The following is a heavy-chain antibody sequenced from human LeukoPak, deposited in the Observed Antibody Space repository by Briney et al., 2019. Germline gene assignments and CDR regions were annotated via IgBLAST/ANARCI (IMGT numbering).Heavy chain of an antibody. CDR3: TRVVNGGHFDY. Sequence: SETLSLTCSVSGASINDYYWTWIRQPPGKGLEWVGYVYHTGTSGYHPSFKSRVAMSLDTSKNQVSLKLRSVTAADTAVYFCTRVVNGGHFDYWGQGTLVTVSS. CDR2: VYHTGTS. J-gene: IGHJ4*02. CDR1: GASINDYY. V-gene: IGHV4-59*12. D-gene: IGHD2-8*01.